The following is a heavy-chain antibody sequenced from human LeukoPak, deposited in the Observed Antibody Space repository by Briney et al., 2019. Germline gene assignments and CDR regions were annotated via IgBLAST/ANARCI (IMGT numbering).Heavy chain of an antibody. CDR2: INSDGSNT. D-gene: IGHD3-22*01. CDR3: ARAHYYDSSGLDF. V-gene: IGHV3-74*01. J-gene: IGHJ4*02. Sequence: GGSLRLSCAASGFTFSNYWMHWVRQAPGKGLVWVSRINSDGSNTNYADSVKGRFTISRDNVKNSLYLQMNSLRAEDTAVYYCARAHYYDSSGLDFWGQGTLVTVSS. CDR1: GFTFSNYW.